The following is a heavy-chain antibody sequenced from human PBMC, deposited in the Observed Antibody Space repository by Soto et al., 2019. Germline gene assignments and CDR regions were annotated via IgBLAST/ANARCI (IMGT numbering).Heavy chain of an antibody. CDR2: IYYSGST. CDR3: DRVNLVGATYPFDY. CDR1: GASISNGDYY. J-gene: IGHJ4*02. Sequence: SETLSLTCTVTGASISNGDYYWSFIRQRPGKGLEWIGYIYYSGSTFYKPPLKSRLTISVDRPKNQFSLKLSSVTAADTAVYYCDRVNLVGATYPFDYWGKGTLVTASS. D-gene: IGHD1-26*01. V-gene: IGHV4-30-4*01.